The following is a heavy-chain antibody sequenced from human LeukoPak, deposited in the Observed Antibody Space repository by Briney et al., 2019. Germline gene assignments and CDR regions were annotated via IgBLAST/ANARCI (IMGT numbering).Heavy chain of an antibody. V-gene: IGHV3-23*01. CDR1: GFTFSSYA. Sequence: PGGSLRLSCGASGFTFSSYAMAWVRQAPGKGLEWVSAIRGTGSSTYYADSVKGRFTISRDNSKNTLYLQMNSLRAEDTAVYYCGRDFGLTGTKRSFDIWGQGTMVTVSS. CDR3: GRDFGLTGTKRSFDI. J-gene: IGHJ3*02. CDR2: IRGTGSST. D-gene: IGHD1-7*01.